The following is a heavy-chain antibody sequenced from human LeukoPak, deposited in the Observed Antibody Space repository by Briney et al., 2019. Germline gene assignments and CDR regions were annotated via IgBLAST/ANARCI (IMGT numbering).Heavy chain of an antibody. CDR3: ARGEPSPKQLTGDLDY. CDR1: GGSISSYY. CDR2: INHSGST. D-gene: IGHD7-27*01. V-gene: IGHV4-34*01. J-gene: IGHJ4*02. Sequence: PSETLSLTCTVSGGSISSYYWSWIRQPPGKGLEWIGEINHSGSTNYNPSLKSRVTISVDTSKNQFSLKLSSVTAADTAVYYCARGEPSPKQLTGDLDYWGQGTLVTVSS.